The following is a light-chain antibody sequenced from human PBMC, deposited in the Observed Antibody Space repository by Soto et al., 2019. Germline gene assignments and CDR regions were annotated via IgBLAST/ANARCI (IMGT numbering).Light chain of an antibody. Sequence: DIQMTQSPSSLSASVGARVTITCRASQSISSYLNWYQQKPGKAPTLLIYAASSLQSGVPSRFSGSGSGTDFTLTISSLQPEDFATCYCQQSYSTLWTFGQGTQVEIK. CDR1: QSISSY. J-gene: IGKJ1*01. CDR2: AAS. V-gene: IGKV1-39*01. CDR3: QQSYSTLWT.